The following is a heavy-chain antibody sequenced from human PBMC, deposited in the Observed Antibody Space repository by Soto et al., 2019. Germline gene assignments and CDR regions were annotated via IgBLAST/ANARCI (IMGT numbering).Heavy chain of an antibody. CDR2: IYSGGST. CDR3: ARDGSGDCSGGSCPSFDY. CDR1: GFTVSSNY. J-gene: IGHJ4*02. Sequence: GGSLRLSCAASGFTVSSNYMSWVRQAPGKGLEWVSVIYSGGSTYYADSVKGRFTISRDNSKNTLYLQMNSLRAEDTAVYYCARDGSGDCSGGSCPSFDYWGQGTLVTVSS. V-gene: IGHV3-66*01. D-gene: IGHD2-15*01.